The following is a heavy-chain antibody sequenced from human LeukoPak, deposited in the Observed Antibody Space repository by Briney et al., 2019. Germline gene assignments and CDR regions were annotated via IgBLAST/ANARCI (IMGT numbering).Heavy chain of an antibody. J-gene: IGHJ3*02. CDR1: GFTFGEYT. Sequence: GGSLRLSCAASGFTFGEYTMNWIRQTPGKGLEWVSGIYGGGRVRFYADSVRGRFTITRDTFKNMLYLQMNSLRAEDTAVYYCARNYYYDSSGGAFDIWGQGTMVTASS. V-gene: IGHV3-23*01. CDR3: ARNYYYDSSGGAFDI. D-gene: IGHD3-22*01. CDR2: IYGGGRVR.